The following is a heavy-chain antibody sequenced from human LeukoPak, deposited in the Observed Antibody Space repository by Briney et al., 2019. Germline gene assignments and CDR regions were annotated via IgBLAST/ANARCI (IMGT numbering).Heavy chain of an antibody. D-gene: IGHD4-17*01. CDR2: FDPEDGET. J-gene: IGHJ3*02. V-gene: IGHV1-24*01. CDR1: GYTLTELS. Sequence: ASVKVSCKVSGYTLTELSMHWVRQAPGKGLEWMGGFDPEDGETIYAQKFQGRVTMTEDTSTDTAYMELSSLRSEDTAVYYCARAHDYGDSFDAFDIWGQGTMVTVSS. CDR3: ARAHDYGDSFDAFDI.